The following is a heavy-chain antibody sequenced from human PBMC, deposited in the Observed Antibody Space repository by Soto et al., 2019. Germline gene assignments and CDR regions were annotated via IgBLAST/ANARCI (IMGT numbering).Heavy chain of an antibody. CDR3: AKVMVRGVIYYHYHGMDV. CDR1: GFTFSSYG. CDR2: ISYDGSNK. J-gene: IGHJ6*02. D-gene: IGHD3-10*01. V-gene: IGHV3-30*18. Sequence: QVQLVESGGGVVQPGRSLRLSCAASGFTFSSYGMHWVRQAPGKGLEWVAVISYDGSNKYYADSVKGRFTISRDNSKNTLYLQMKSLRAEDTDVYYCAKVMVRGVIYYHYHGMDVWGQGTTVTVSS.